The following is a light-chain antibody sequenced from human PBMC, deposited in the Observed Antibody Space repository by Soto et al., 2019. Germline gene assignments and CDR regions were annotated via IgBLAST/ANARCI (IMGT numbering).Light chain of an antibody. CDR3: SSYSISTAYL. CDR2: EVS. CDR1: SSDVGGYDY. Sequence: SALTQPASVSGSPEQSITLSRTGTSSDVGGYDYVSWYQLHPGKAPKLMVFEVSNRPSGVSYRFSGSKSVNTASLTISGLQAEDEAYYVCSSYSISTAYLFGTGTKLTVL. J-gene: IGLJ1*01. V-gene: IGLV2-14*01.